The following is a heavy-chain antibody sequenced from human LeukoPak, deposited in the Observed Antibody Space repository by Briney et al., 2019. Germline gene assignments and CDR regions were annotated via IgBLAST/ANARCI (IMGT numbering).Heavy chain of an antibody. Sequence: GGSLRLSCAASGFTFSSYWMSWVRQAPGKGLEWVANIKQDGSEKYYVDSVKGRFTISRDNAKNSLYLQMNSLRAEDTAVYYCARDQYGSGWPRGYYDSSGGDAFDIWGQGTMVTVSS. V-gene: IGHV3-7*01. CDR3: ARDQYGSGWPRGYYDSSGGDAFDI. CDR1: GFTFSSYW. J-gene: IGHJ3*02. D-gene: IGHD3-22*01. CDR2: IKQDGSEK.